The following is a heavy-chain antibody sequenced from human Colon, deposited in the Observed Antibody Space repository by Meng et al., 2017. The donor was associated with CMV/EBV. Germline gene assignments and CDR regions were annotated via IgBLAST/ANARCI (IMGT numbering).Heavy chain of an antibody. CDR2: VNWNSGAI. Sequence: GGSLRLSCAASGFIFNDFAMHWVRQAPGKGLEWVATVNWNSGAIHYAASVKGRFTISRDNAKNSLSLQMNSLRPEDTALYYCVKAQTTTQSNYFGDWGQGTLVTVSS. V-gene: IGHV3-9*01. J-gene: IGHJ4*02. D-gene: IGHD1-14*01. CDR3: VKAQTTTQSNYFGD. CDR1: GFIFNDFA.